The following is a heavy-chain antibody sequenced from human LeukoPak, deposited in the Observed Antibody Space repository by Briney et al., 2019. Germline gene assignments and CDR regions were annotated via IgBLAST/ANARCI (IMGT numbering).Heavy chain of an antibody. D-gene: IGHD1-14*01. CDR1: GYTFTGYY. Sequence: ASVKVSCKASGYTFTGYYMHWVRQAPGQGLEWMGWINPNSGGTNYAQKFQGRVTMTRDTSISTAYMELSRLRSDDTAVYYCARSRDPGNECPDDYWGQGTLVTVSS. V-gene: IGHV1-2*02. CDR3: ARSRDPGNECPDDY. J-gene: IGHJ4*02. CDR2: INPNSGGT.